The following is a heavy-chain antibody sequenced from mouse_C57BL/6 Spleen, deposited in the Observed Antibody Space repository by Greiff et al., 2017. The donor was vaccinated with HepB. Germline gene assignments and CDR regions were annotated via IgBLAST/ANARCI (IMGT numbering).Heavy chain of an antibody. D-gene: IGHD1-1*01. V-gene: IGHV14-2*01. Sequence: EVQLQQSGAELVKPGASVKLSCTASGFNIKDYYMHWVKQRTEQGLEWIGRIDPEDGDTKYAPKFPGKATITADTSTNTAYLQLSSLTSEDTAVYYCARDYYCSSYAWFAYWGQGTLVTVSA. CDR2: IDPEDGDT. J-gene: IGHJ3*01. CDR1: GFNIKDYY. CDR3: ARDYYCSSYAWFAY.